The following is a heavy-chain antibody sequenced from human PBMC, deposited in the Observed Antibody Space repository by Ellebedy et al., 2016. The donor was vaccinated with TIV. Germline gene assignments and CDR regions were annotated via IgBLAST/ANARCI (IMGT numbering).Heavy chain of an antibody. CDR2: INPDSGDT. V-gene: IGHV1-2*02. Sequence: ASVKVSCKASGYPFTKYYFHWVRQAPGQGLEWMGWINPDSGDTSFAQKFQGRVTLTRDTSLNTVYMDMSGLTSDDTAVYYCARVRRGSVPDFWGQGTLVTVSS. CDR1: GYPFTKYY. D-gene: IGHD5-12*01. CDR3: ARVRRGSVPDF. J-gene: IGHJ4*02.